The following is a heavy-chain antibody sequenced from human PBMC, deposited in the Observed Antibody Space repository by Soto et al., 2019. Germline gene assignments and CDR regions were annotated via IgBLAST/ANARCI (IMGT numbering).Heavy chain of an antibody. D-gene: IGHD6-6*01. CDR1: GFTFSSYS. V-gene: IGHV3-21*01. Sequence: GGSLRLSCAASGFTFSSYSMNWVRQAPGKGLEWVSSISSSSSYIYYADSVKGRFTISRDNAKNSLYLQMNSLRAEDTAVYYCARGLLFAYSSSSGYNSYGMDVWGQGTTVTVSS. CDR2: ISSSSSYI. CDR3: ARGLLFAYSSSSGYNSYGMDV. J-gene: IGHJ6*02.